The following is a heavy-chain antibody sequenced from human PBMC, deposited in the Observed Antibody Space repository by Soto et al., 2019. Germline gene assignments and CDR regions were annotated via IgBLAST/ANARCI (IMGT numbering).Heavy chain of an antibody. Sequence: QVQLQESGPGLVKPSQTLSLTCTVSGGSISSGGYYWNWIRQRPGKGLEWIGYIYYSGTTYYNPSLKSRVTMSVDTSKSQFSLKLSSVTAADTAVYYCARGPPGYCSGRCDPDYWGQGTLVTVSS. J-gene: IGHJ4*02. CDR2: IYYSGTT. D-gene: IGHD2-15*01. CDR3: ARGPPGYCSGRCDPDY. V-gene: IGHV4-31*03. CDR1: GGSISSGGYY.